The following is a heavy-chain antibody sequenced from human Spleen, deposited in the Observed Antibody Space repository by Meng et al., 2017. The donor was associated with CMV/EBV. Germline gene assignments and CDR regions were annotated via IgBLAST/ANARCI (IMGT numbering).Heavy chain of an antibody. V-gene: IGHV1-2*02. CDR2: INPNSGGT. CDR1: GYTFTGYY. J-gene: IGHJ4*02. CDR3: ARDLAAGYSYGYPDY. D-gene: IGHD5-18*01. Sequence: ASVKVSCKASGYTFTGYYMHWVRQAPGQGPEWMGWINPNSGGTNYAQKFQGRVTMTRDTSISTAYMELSRLRSDDTAVYYCARDLAAGYSYGYPDYWGQGTLVTVSS.